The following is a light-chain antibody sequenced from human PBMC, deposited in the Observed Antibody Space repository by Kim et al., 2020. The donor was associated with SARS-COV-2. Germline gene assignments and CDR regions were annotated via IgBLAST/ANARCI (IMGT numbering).Light chain of an antibody. J-gene: IGKJ4*01. CDR2: DAS. V-gene: IGKV3D-15*01. CDR1: ETVSNK. CDR3: QQFKDWPPLT. Sequence: SPGERVALSCRASETVSNKLAWYQQKPGPAPSLLIYDASSRAAGIPARFRGSGSGTEFTLTITSLQSEDSAVYYCQQFKDWPPLTFGGGTKVDIK.